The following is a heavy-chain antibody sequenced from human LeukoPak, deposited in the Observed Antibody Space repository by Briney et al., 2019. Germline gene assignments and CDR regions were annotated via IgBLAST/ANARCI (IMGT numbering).Heavy chain of an antibody. CDR1: GGSISSYY. J-gene: IGHJ4*02. CDR2: IYYSGIT. Sequence: SETLSLTCAVSGGSISSYYWIWIRQPPGKGLEWIGYIYYSGITNYNPSLKSRVTISVDTSKNQFSLKLSSVAAADTAVYYCARHLYSGYERVFDYWGQGTLVIVSS. D-gene: IGHD5-12*01. V-gene: IGHV4-59*08. CDR3: ARHLYSGYERVFDY.